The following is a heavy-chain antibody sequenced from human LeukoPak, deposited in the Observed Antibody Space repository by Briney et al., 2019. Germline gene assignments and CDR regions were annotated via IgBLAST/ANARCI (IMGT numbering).Heavy chain of an antibody. CDR1: GFTFSSYS. J-gene: IGHJ4*02. D-gene: IGHD6-13*01. CDR2: ISSSSSTI. CDR3: ARDRIAAAGTPLCY. V-gene: IGHV3-48*01. Sequence: GGSLRLSCAASGFTFSSYSMNWVRQAPGKGLEWVSYISSSSSTIYYADSVKGRFTISRDNAKNSLYLQMNSLRAEDTAVYYCARDRIAAAGTPLCYWGQGTLVTVSS.